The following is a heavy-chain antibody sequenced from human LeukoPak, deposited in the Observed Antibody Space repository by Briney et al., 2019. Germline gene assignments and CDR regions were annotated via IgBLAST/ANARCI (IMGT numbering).Heavy chain of an antibody. CDR3: ARITIFGVVIGYYYGMDV. V-gene: IGHV4-34*01. CDR1: GGSFSGYY. D-gene: IGHD3-3*01. J-gene: IGHJ6*02. Sequence: SETLSLTCAVYGGSFSGYYWSWIRQPPGKGLEWIGEINHNGSTNYNPSLKSRVTISVDTSKNQFSLKLSSVTAADTAVYYCARITIFGVVIGYYYGMDVWGQGTTVTVSS. CDR2: INHNGST.